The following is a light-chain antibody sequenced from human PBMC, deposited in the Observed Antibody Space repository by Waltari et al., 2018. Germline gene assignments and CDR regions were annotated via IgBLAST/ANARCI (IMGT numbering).Light chain of an antibody. Sequence: DIVMTQSPDSLAVSLGERATINCKSSQIFLYSSNNKNSLAWYQQKPGQPPKFLIHWASTRESGVPDRFSGSGSGTDFTLTISSLQAEDVAVYYCQQFYSTPLTFGGGTKVEIK. V-gene: IGKV4-1*01. CDR1: QIFLYSSNNKNS. CDR3: QQFYSTPLT. CDR2: WAS. J-gene: IGKJ4*01.